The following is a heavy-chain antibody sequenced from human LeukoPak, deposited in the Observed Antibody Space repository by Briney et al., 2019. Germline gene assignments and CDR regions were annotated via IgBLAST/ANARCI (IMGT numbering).Heavy chain of an antibody. CDR2: IIPIFGTA. V-gene: IGHV1-69*05. J-gene: IGHJ4*02. Sequence: ASVKVSCKASGGTFSSYAISWVRQAPGQGLEWMGGIIPIFGTANYAQKFQGRVTITTDESTSTAYMELSGLRSEDTAVYYCAREGEPYGGNSLQPGFDYWGQGTLVTVSS. D-gene: IGHD4-23*01. CDR3: AREGEPYGGNSLQPGFDY. CDR1: GGTFSSYA.